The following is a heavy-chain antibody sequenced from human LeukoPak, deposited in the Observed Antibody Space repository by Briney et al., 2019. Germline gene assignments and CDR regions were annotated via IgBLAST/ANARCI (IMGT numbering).Heavy chain of an antibody. D-gene: IGHD3/OR15-3a*01. CDR2: MNPNSGNT. V-gene: IGHV1-8*03. J-gene: IGHJ5*02. Sequence: ASVNVSCKASGYTFTSYDINWVRQATGQGLEWLGWMNPNSGNTGYAQKFQGRVTITRNTSITTAYMELSSLTSEDTAMYYCARGRDWLRWFDPWGQGTLVTVSS. CDR3: ARGRDWLRWFDP. CDR1: GYTFTSYD.